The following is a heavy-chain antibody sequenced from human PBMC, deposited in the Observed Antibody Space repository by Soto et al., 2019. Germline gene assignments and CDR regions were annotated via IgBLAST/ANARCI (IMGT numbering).Heavy chain of an antibody. Sequence: GGSLRLSCAASGFTFSSYDMHWVRQATGKGLEWVSAIGTAGDTYYPGSVKGRFTISRENAKNSLYLQMNSLRAGDTAVYYCARGGPGYYDFCSGYSYGMDVWGQGTTVTVSS. J-gene: IGHJ6*02. CDR1: GFTFSSYD. D-gene: IGHD3-3*01. CDR3: ARGGPGYYDFCSGYSYGMDV. CDR2: IGTAGDT. V-gene: IGHV3-13*01.